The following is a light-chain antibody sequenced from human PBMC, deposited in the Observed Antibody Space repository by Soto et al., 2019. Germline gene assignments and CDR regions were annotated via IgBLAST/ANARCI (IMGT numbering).Light chain of an antibody. CDR3: QKFNTAPLT. Sequence: DIPMTQSPSSLSASVGDRVTITCRASQDISVYLAWYQQKPGKVPKLLIYSASTLQSGVPSRFSGSRSGTDFTLTIRSLQPEDVATHFCQKFNTAPLTFDQGTRLEIK. J-gene: IGKJ5*01. CDR1: QDISVY. V-gene: IGKV1-27*01. CDR2: SAS.